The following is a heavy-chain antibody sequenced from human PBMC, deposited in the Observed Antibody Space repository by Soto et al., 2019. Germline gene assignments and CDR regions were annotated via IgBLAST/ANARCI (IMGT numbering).Heavy chain of an antibody. J-gene: IGHJ6*02. CDR2: IYYSGST. V-gene: IGHV4-39*01. Sequence: QLQLQESGPGLVKPSETLSLTCTVSGGSISSSSYYWGWIRQPPGKGLEWIGSIYYSGSTYYNPPPKSRVPISVDTSKNQFSLKLSSVTAADTAVYYCARLLVVVVIDSDGMDVWGQGTTVTVSS. CDR1: GGSISSSSYY. CDR3: ARLLVVVVIDSDGMDV. D-gene: IGHD2-15*01.